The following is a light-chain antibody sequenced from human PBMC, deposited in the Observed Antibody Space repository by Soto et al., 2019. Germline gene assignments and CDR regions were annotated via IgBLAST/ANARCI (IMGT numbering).Light chain of an antibody. CDR1: QYINTR. Sequence: EIVLTQSPATLSSFPGDRVTLSCRASQYINTRLAWYQHRPGQAPRLLIYQTSIRATGIPARSSGSGSGTDFTLTISSLEPEDFAVYYCQQRSNWPPITFGQGTRLEIK. J-gene: IGKJ5*01. CDR2: QTS. CDR3: QQRSNWPPIT. V-gene: IGKV3-11*01.